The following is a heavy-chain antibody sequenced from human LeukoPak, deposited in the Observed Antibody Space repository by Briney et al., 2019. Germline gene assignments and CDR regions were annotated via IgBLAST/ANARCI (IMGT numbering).Heavy chain of an antibody. Sequence: ASVKVSCKASRYTFIDYYIHWVREAPGQGLEWMGWIHPKTGVTNYAQRSQGRVTITRDTSISTAYMEVNRLRSDDTAIYYCARGGGSSGYPDYWGQGTLVTVSS. J-gene: IGHJ4*02. CDR1: RYTFIDYY. D-gene: IGHD3-22*01. CDR3: ARGGGSSGYPDY. V-gene: IGHV1-2*02. CDR2: IHPKTGVT.